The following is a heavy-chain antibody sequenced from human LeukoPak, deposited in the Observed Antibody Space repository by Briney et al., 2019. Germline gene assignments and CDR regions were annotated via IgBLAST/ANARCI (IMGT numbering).Heavy chain of an antibody. CDR3: ATGYLRATQTPFDY. D-gene: IGHD1-26*01. CDR2: IHPSGGRT. J-gene: IGHJ4*02. Sequence: ASVKVSCKASGYTFTSYYMHWVRQAPGQGLEWMGIIHPSGGRTSYAQKFQDRVTMTRDTSTSTVYMELSSLRSEDTAVYYCATGYLRATQTPFDYWGQGTLVTVSS. CDR1: GYTFTSYY. V-gene: IGHV1-46*01.